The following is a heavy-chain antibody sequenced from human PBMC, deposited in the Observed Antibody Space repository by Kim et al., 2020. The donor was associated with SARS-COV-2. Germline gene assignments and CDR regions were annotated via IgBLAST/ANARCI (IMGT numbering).Heavy chain of an antibody. CDR1: GGTFSSYA. J-gene: IGHJ5*02. D-gene: IGHD5-12*01. CDR2: IIPIFGTA. V-gene: IGHV1-69*13. Sequence: SVKVSCKASGGTFSSYAISWVRQAPGQGLEWMGGIIPIFGTANYAQKFQGRVTITADESTSTAYMELSSLRSEDTAVYYCASLYSGYDLSPDPIRSWFDPWGQGTLVTVSS. CDR3: ASLYSGYDLSPDPIRSWFDP.